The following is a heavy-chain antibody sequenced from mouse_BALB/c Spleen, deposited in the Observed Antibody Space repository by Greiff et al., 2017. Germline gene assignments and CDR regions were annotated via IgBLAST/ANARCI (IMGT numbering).Heavy chain of an antibody. J-gene: IGHJ3*01. CDR1: GFAFSSYD. CDR2: ISSGGGST. Sequence: EVQGVESGGGLVKPGGSLKLSCAASGFAFSSYDMSWVRQTPEKRLEWVAYISSGGGSTYYPDTVKGRFTISRDNAKNTLYLQMSSLKSEDTAMYYCAREGNWDSFAYWGQGTLVTVSA. V-gene: IGHV5-12-1*01. D-gene: IGHD4-1*01. CDR3: AREGNWDSFAY.